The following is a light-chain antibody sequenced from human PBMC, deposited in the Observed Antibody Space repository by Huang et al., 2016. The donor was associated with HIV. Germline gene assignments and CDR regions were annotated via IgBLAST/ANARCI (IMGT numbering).Light chain of an antibody. CDR1: QSVLYRSNNKNY. Sequence: DIVMTQSPDSLAVSLGERATINCKSSQSVLYRSNNKNYFAWYQQKPGQPPKLLIYWASTRESGVPERFSGSGSGTDFTRTIRSLQAEDVAVYYCRQYYSNPLTFGGGTKVEIK. CDR2: WAS. J-gene: IGKJ4*01. CDR3: RQYYSNPLT. V-gene: IGKV4-1*01.